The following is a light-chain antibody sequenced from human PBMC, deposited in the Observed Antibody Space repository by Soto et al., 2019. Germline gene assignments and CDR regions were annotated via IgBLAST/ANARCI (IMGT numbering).Light chain of an antibody. CDR2: EVS. CDR3: SSYTSISTYV. V-gene: IGLV2-14*01. Sequence: QSALTQPACVSVSPGQSVTISCTGTSSDVGGYNYVSWYQHHPGKAPKLMIYEVSNRPSGVSNRFSGSKSGNTASLTISGLQAEDEADYYCSSYTSISTYVFGTGTKVTVL. J-gene: IGLJ1*01. CDR1: SSDVGGYNY.